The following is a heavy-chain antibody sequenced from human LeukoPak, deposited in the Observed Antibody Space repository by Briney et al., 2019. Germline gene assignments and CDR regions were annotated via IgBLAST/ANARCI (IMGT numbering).Heavy chain of an antibody. CDR3: ASPIVGATTQYFDY. Sequence: SETLSLTCTVSGGSISSSSYYWGWIRQPPGKGLEWIGSIYYSGSTYYNPSLESRVTISVDTSKNQFSLKLSSATAADTAVYYCASPIVGATTQYFDYWGQGTLVTVSS. V-gene: IGHV4-39*01. D-gene: IGHD1-26*01. J-gene: IGHJ4*02. CDR2: IYYSGST. CDR1: GGSISSSSYY.